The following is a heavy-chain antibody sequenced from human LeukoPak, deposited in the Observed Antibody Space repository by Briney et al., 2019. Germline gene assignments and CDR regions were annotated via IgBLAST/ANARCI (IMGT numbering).Heavy chain of an antibody. V-gene: IGHV3-23*01. Sequence: GGSLRLSCAASGFTFSSYGMSWVRQAPGKGLEWVSAISGSGGSTYYADSVKGRFTISRDNSKNTLYLQMNSLRAEDTGVYYCAKDGSGTIKRLGYWGQGTLVTVSS. CDR3: AKDGSGTIKRLGY. J-gene: IGHJ4*02. CDR1: GFTFSSYG. D-gene: IGHD3-10*01. CDR2: ISGSGGST.